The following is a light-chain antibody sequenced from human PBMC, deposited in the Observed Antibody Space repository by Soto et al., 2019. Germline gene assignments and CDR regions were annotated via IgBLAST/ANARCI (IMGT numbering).Light chain of an antibody. V-gene: IGKV2-28*01. CDR1: QALLRSNGYNY. CDR3: MQTVQTPIT. J-gene: IGKJ5*01. Sequence: DIVMTQSPLSLTVTPGEPASISCRSSQALLRSNGYNYFNWYLQRPGQSPHLLIYGGSNVAPGVPDRFSGCGSGTDFTLKISRVEADDVGVYYCMQTVQTPITFGQGTRLEIK. CDR2: GGS.